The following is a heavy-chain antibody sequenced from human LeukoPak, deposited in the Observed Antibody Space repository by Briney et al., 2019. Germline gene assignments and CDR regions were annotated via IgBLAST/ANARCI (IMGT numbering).Heavy chain of an antibody. CDR2: IYYSGST. CDR3: ARLEAAAGPNWFDP. D-gene: IGHD6-13*01. CDR1: GGSISSYY. Sequence: SETLSLTCTVSGGSISSYYWSWIRQPPGKGLEWIGYIYYSGSTNYNPSLKSRVTISVDTSKNQFSLKLSSVTAADTAVYYCARLEAAAGPNWFDPWGQGTLVTVS. V-gene: IGHV4-59*01. J-gene: IGHJ5*02.